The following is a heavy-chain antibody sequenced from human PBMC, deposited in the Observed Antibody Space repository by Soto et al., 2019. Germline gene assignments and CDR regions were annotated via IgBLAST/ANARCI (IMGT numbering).Heavy chain of an antibody. CDR2: IYYSGST. J-gene: IGHJ5*02. V-gene: IGHV4-59*01. D-gene: IGHD3-3*01. CDR1: GGSISSYY. Sequence: QVQLQESGPGLVKPSETLSLTCTVSGGSISSYYWSWIRQPPGKGLEWIGYIYYSGSTNYNPSLKSRVTISVDTSKNQFSLKLSSVTAADTAVYYCARGSEKLRFLEWPIRILTPFDPWGQGTLVTVSS. CDR3: ARGSEKLRFLEWPIRILTPFDP.